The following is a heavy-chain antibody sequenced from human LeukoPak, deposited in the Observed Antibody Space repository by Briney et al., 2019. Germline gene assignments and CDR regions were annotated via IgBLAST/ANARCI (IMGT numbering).Heavy chain of an antibody. CDR3: VSFYETY. J-gene: IGHJ4*02. CDR2: INSDGSWT. V-gene: IGHV3-74*01. D-gene: IGHD2/OR15-2a*01. CDR1: GNYW. Sequence: GGSLRLSCAASGNYWMHWVRQVPGKGLVWVSHINSDGSWTSYADSVKGRFTISKDNAKNTVYLQMNSLRAEDTAVYYSVSFYETYWGRGTLVTVSS.